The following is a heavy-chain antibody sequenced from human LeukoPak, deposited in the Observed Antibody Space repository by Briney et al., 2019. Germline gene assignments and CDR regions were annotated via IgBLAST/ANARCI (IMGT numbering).Heavy chain of an antibody. J-gene: IGHJ4*02. CDR3: ARDGWFGASGMDV. V-gene: IGHV4-31*03. CDR1: GGSISSGGYY. D-gene: IGHD3-10*01. Sequence: SETLSLTCTVSGGSISSGGYYWSWIRQHPGKGLEWIGYIYYSGSTYYNPSLKSRVTISVDTSKNQFSLKLSSVTAADTAVYYCARDGWFGASGMDVWGQGSLVTVSS. CDR2: IYYSGST.